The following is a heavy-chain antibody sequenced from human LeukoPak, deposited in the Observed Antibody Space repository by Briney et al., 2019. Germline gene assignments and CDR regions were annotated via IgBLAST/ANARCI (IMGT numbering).Heavy chain of an antibody. CDR2: INTDGSYT. CDR3: AREKGGYDDY. D-gene: IGHD5-12*01. V-gene: IGHV3-74*01. J-gene: IGHJ4*02. Sequence: GGSLRLSCAASGFAFSSSWIHWVRQAPGNGLVWVSRINTDGSYTSYADSVKGRFTISRDNAKNTVYLQMNSLGAEDTAIYYCAREKGGYDDYWGQGTLVTVSS. CDR1: GFAFSSSW.